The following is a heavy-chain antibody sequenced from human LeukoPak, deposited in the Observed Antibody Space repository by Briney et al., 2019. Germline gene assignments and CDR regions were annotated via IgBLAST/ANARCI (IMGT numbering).Heavy chain of an antibody. CDR3: ARGSTVVRGVSPAGDY. D-gene: IGHD3-10*01. Sequence: GGSLRLSCAASGFTFSSYTMNWVRQAPGKGLEWVSSISRSSSYIYYADSVKGRFPISRDNAKNSLYLQMHTLRAEDTAVYYCARGSTVVRGVSPAGDYWGQGTLVTVSS. V-gene: IGHV3-21*01. CDR1: GFTFSSYT. CDR2: ISRSSSYI. J-gene: IGHJ4*02.